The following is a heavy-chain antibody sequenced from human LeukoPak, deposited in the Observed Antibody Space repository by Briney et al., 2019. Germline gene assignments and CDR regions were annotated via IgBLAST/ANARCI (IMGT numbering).Heavy chain of an antibody. Sequence: GGSLRLSCAASRFTFSNYAMNWVRQAPGKGLEWVSIISGSGGNTYYTDSVKGRFTISSDNSKNTLYLQMNSLRAEDTAVYYCARISYSSGWFEDYWGQGTLVAVSS. D-gene: IGHD6-19*01. V-gene: IGHV3-23*01. CDR2: ISGSGGNT. J-gene: IGHJ4*02. CDR3: ARISYSSGWFEDY. CDR1: RFTFSNYA.